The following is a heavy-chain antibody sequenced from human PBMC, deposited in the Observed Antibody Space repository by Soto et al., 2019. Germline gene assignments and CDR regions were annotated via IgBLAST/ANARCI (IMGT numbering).Heavy chain of an antibody. V-gene: IGHV3-11*03. CDR3: AKRGGWLPLSYFDY. CDR2: ISSSSYT. CDR1: GFTFSDYY. J-gene: IGHJ4*02. D-gene: IGHD5-12*01. Sequence: GGSLRLSCAASGFTFSDYYMSWIRQAPGKGLEWVSYISSSSYTNYADSVKGRFTISRDNAKNSLYLQMNSLRAEDTAVYYCAKRGGWLPLSYFDYWGQGTLVTVS.